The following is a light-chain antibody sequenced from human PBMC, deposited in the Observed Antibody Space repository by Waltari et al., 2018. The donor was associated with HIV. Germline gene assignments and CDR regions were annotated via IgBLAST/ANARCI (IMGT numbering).Light chain of an antibody. Sequence: QSALTQPDSASLPGQSITVSCSGTADDLGTYNFVSWFQQHPDRAPKLIIYDVDKRPSGVSDRFSGSKSGRTASLSISGLQPDDEANYFCMSYTSGATWVFGGGTTVTVL. CDR3: MSYTSGATWV. J-gene: IGLJ3*02. V-gene: IGLV2-14*03. CDR2: DVD. CDR1: ADDLGTYNF.